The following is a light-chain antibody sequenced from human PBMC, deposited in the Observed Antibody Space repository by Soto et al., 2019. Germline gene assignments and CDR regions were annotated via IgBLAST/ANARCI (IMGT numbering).Light chain of an antibody. CDR3: DTWDSNTHTV. V-gene: IGLV4-60*02. CDR1: SGHSSYI. Sequence: QSVLTQSSSASASLGSSAKLTCTLSSGHSSYIIAWHQQQPGKAPRYLMKLEGSGSYNTGSGVPDRFSGSSSGADRYLTISNLQVDDEADYYCDTWDSNTHTVFGGGTKVTVL. J-gene: IGLJ3*02. CDR2: LEGSGSY.